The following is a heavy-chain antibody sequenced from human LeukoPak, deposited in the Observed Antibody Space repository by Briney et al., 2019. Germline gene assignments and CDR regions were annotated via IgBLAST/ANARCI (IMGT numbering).Heavy chain of an antibody. Sequence: GASVKVSCKASEYTFTYYYLHWVRHGPGEGLGWMGWINPNSGGTNTAQKFQGRVTMTSDTSLSTAYMELSSLRSDDTAVYYCAGFDTVARGGPYDIWGQGTKVTVSS. CDR1: EYTFTYYY. J-gene: IGHJ3*02. CDR2: INPNSGGT. CDR3: AGFDTVARGGPYDI. D-gene: IGHD5-12*01. V-gene: IGHV1-2*02.